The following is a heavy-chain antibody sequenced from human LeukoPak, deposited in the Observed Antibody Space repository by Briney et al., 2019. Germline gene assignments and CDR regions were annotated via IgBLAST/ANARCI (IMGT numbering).Heavy chain of an antibody. CDR1: GFTFSSYS. CDR3: ARADSSGYYYRSGVDY. Sequence: PGGSLRLSCAASGFTFSSYSMNRVRQAPGKGLEWVSYISSSSSTIYYADSVKGRFTISRDNAKNSLYLQMNSLRDEDTAVYYCARADSSGYYYRSGVDYWGQGTLVTVSS. CDR2: ISSSSSTI. V-gene: IGHV3-48*02. D-gene: IGHD3-22*01. J-gene: IGHJ4*02.